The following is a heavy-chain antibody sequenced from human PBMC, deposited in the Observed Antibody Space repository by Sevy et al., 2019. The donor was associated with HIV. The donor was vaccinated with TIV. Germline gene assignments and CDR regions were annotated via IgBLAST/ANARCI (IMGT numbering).Heavy chain of an antibody. CDR2: IYYSGST. V-gene: IGHV4-59*08. D-gene: IGHD6-19*01. Sequence: SESLSLTCTVSGGSISSYYWSWIRQPPGKGLEWIGYIYYSGSTNYNPSIKSRVTISVDTSKNQFSLKLSSVTAADTAVYYCARRSSGWYEDHYYYYMDVWGKGTTVTVSS. CDR3: ARRSSGWYEDHYYYYMDV. J-gene: IGHJ6*03. CDR1: GGSISSYY.